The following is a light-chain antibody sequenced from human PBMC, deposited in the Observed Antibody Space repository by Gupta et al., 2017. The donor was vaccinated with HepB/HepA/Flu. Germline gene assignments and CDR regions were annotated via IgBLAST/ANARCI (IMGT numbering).Light chain of an antibody. CDR1: SLRSYY. V-gene: IGLV3-19*01. CDR3: NYRDSSGNHGV. Sequence: SSELTQDPAVSVALGQTVRITCQGDSLRSYYASWYQQKPGQAPVLVIYGKNNRPSGIPDRFSGSSSGNTASLTIKGAQAEDEADYYCNYRDSSGNHGVFGGGTKLTVL. CDR2: GKN. J-gene: IGLJ2*01.